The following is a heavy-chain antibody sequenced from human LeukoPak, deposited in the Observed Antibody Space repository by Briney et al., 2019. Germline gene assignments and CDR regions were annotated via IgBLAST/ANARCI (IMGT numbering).Heavy chain of an antibody. CDR3: VTSEPGVQIGDH. D-gene: IGHD3-10*01. J-gene: IGHJ4*02. Sequence: PGGSLRLSCAASGFTFSNYWMSWVRQAPGKGLEWVAIIWYDGSSKYYGDSVKDRFTISKDNSKSTLYLQMNSLRVEDTAVYYCVTSEPGVQIGDHWGQGTLVTVSS. V-gene: IGHV3-33*08. CDR2: IWYDGSSK. CDR1: GFTFSNYW.